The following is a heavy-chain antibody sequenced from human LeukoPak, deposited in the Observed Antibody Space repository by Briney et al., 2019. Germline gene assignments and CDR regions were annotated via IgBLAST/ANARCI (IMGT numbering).Heavy chain of an antibody. J-gene: IGHJ3*02. CDR1: GGSISSGGYY. Sequence: SQTLSLTCTVSGGSISSGGYYWSWIRQQPGKGLEWIGYIYYSGSTYYNPSLKSRVTISVDTSKNQFSLKLSSVTAADTAVYYCARVPLHILHNSSLDAFDIWGQGTMVTVSS. V-gene: IGHV4-31*03. D-gene: IGHD6-13*01. CDR2: IYYSGST. CDR3: ARVPLHILHNSSLDAFDI.